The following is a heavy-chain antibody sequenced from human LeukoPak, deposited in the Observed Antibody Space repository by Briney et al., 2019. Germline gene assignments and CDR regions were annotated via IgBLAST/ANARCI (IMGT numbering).Heavy chain of an antibody. J-gene: IGHJ5*02. D-gene: IGHD2-2*01. Sequence: SETLSLTCTVSGGSISSYYWSWIRQPAGKGLEWIGRIYTSGSTNYNPSLKSRVTMSVDTSKNQFSLKLSSVTAADTAVYYCASGVVRRGPDNWFDPWGQGTLVTVSS. CDR3: ASGVVRRGPDNWFDP. V-gene: IGHV4-4*07. CDR1: GGSISSYY. CDR2: IYTSGST.